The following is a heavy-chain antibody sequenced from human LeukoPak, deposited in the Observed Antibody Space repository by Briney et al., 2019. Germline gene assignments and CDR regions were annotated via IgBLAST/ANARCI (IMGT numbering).Heavy chain of an antibody. Sequence: ASETLSLTCAVYGGSFSGYYWSWLRQPPGKGLEWIGEINHSGSTNYNPSLKSRVTISVDTSKNQFSLKLSSVTAADTAMYYCAKSGGYGLIDYWGQGTRVTVSS. D-gene: IGHD1-26*01. CDR1: GGSFSGYY. J-gene: IGHJ4*02. V-gene: IGHV4-34*01. CDR2: INHSGST. CDR3: AKSGGYGLIDY.